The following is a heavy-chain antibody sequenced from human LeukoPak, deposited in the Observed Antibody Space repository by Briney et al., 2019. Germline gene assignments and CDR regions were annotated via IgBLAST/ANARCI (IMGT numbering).Heavy chain of an antibody. Sequence: GGSLRLSCAASGFTFSSYSMNWVRQAPGKGLEWVSSISSSSSYIYYADSVKGRFTISRDNAKNSLYLQMNSLRAEDTAVYYCASSSFARWFDPWGQGTLVTVSS. J-gene: IGHJ5*02. CDR1: GFTFSSYS. CDR3: ASSSFARWFDP. CDR2: ISSSSSYI. D-gene: IGHD6-13*01. V-gene: IGHV3-21*01.